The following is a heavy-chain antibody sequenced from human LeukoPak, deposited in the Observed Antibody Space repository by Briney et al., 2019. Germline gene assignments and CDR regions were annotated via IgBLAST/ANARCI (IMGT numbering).Heavy chain of an antibody. CDR1: GFTFSSYW. V-gene: IGHV3-74*01. Sequence: GGSLRLSCAASGFTFSSYWMHWARQAPGKGLVWVSRINSDGSSTSYADSVKGRFTISRDNAKNTLYLQMNSLRAEDTAVYYCARVIAVAGNYYFDYWGQGTLVTVSS. J-gene: IGHJ4*02. CDR3: ARVIAVAGNYYFDY. CDR2: INSDGSST. D-gene: IGHD6-19*01.